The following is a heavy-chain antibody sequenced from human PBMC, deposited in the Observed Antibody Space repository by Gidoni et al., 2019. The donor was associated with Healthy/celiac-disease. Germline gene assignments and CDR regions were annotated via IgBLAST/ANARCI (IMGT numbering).Heavy chain of an antibody. CDR1: GFTFDDYA. Sequence: EVQLVESGGGLVQPGRSLRLSCAASGFTFDDYAMHWVRQAPGKGLEWVSGISWNSGSIGDADSVKGRFTISRDNAKNSLYLQMNSLRAEDTALYYCAKEEQLSYFDYWGQGTLVTVSS. J-gene: IGHJ4*02. D-gene: IGHD6-13*01. CDR2: ISWNSGSI. CDR3: AKEEQLSYFDY. V-gene: IGHV3-9*01.